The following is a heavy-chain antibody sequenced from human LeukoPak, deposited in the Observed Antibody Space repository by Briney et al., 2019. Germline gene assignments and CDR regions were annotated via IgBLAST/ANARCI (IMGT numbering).Heavy chain of an antibody. CDR3: ATVTVAGSFDY. J-gene: IGHJ4*02. Sequence: ASVKVSCKASGYTFTSYGISWVRQAPGQGVGWMGWISAYNGNTNYAQKLQGRVTMTTDTSTSTAYMELRSLRSDDTAVYYCATVTVAGSFDYWGQGTLVTVSS. CDR1: GYTFTSYG. V-gene: IGHV1-18*01. CDR2: ISAYNGNT. D-gene: IGHD6-19*01.